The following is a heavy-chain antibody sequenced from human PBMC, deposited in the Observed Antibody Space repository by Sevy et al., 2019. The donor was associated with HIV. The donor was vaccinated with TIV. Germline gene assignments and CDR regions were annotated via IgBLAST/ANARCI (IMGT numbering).Heavy chain of an antibody. Sequence: GGSLRLSCAASGFTFSNAWMSWVRQAPGKGLEWVGRIKSKTDGGTTDYAATVKGRFTISRDDSKNTLYLQMNSLKTEDTAVYYCTTRGYSGYDYRRYYFDYWGQGTLVTVSS. D-gene: IGHD5-12*01. V-gene: IGHV3-15*01. J-gene: IGHJ4*02. CDR3: TTRGYSGYDYRRYYFDY. CDR2: IKSKTDGGTT. CDR1: GFTFSNAW.